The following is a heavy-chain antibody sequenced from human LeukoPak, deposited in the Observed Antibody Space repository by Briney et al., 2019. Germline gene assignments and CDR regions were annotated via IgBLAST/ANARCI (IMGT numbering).Heavy chain of an antibody. D-gene: IGHD3-10*01. CDR3: ARQEYGSGSFDY. Sequence: SETPSLTCAVYGGSFSGYYWSWIRQPPGKGLEWIGEINHSGSTNYNPSLKSRVTISVDTSKNQFSLKLSSVTAADTAVYYCARQEYGSGSFDYWGQGTLVTVSS. CDR2: INHSGST. CDR1: GGSFSGYY. V-gene: IGHV4-34*01. J-gene: IGHJ4*02.